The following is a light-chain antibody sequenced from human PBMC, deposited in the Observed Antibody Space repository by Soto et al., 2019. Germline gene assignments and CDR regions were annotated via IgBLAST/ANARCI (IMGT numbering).Light chain of an antibody. Sequence: IRMIPSACSMSAYVKDRDTITRRASQSISSYLNWYQQKPGKAPKLLIHDASNLEVGVPSRFSGSGSGTDFSLTISCPQPEDVATYYCQQYDKLPLTFGGGTKVDIK. CDR1: QSISSY. V-gene: IGKV1-33*01. CDR2: DAS. CDR3: QQYDKLPLT. J-gene: IGKJ4*01.